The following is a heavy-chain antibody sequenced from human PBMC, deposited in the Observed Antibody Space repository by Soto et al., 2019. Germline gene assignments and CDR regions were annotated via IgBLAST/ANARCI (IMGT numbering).Heavy chain of an antibody. V-gene: IGHV1-46*03. D-gene: IGHD2-15*01. CDR2: INPSGGST. Sequence: ASVKVSCKASGYTFTSYYMHWVRQAPGQGLEWMGIINPSGGSTSYAQKFQGRVTMTRDTSTSTVYMELSSLRSEDTAVYYCAREGPRYCSGGSCYSSSLFDPWGQGTLVTVSS. CDR1: GYTFTSYY. CDR3: AREGPRYCSGGSCYSSSLFDP. J-gene: IGHJ5*02.